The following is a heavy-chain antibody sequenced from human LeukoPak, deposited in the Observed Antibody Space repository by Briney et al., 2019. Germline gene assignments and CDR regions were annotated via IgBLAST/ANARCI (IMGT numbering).Heavy chain of an antibody. CDR1: GFTFSSYW. Sequence: GGSLRLSCAASGFTFSSYWMSWVRQAPGKGLEWVANIKQDGSEKYYVDSVKGRFTISRGNAKNSLYLQMNSLRAEDTAVYYCAREVPYGSGSFFDYWGQGTLVTVSS. V-gene: IGHV3-7*01. CDR3: AREVPYGSGSFFDY. CDR2: IKQDGSEK. D-gene: IGHD3-10*01. J-gene: IGHJ4*02.